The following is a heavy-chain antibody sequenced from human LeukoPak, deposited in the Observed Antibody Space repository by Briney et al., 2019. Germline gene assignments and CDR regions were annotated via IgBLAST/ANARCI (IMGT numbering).Heavy chain of an antibody. CDR1: GSTFVNYA. CDR2: ISDSGGSI. D-gene: IGHD4/OR15-4a*01. CDR3: AREVPYFDY. V-gene: IGHV3-23*01. Sequence: GGSLRLSCASSGSTFVNYAMSWVRQAPGKGLEGVSTISDSGGSIYYADSVKGRFTTSRDNSKITLYLQMTSLRAEDTAVYFCAREVPYFDYWGQGTLVTVSS. J-gene: IGHJ4*02.